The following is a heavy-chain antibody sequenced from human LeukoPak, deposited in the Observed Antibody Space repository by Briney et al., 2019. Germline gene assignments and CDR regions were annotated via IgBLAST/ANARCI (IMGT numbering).Heavy chain of an antibody. CDR1: GGSISSGGYY. CDR3: ARAMVYATYFDY. D-gene: IGHD2-8*01. J-gene: IGHJ4*02. V-gene: IGHV4-31*03. CDR2: IYYSGST. Sequence: KPPETLSLTCTVSGGSISSGGYYWSWIRQHPGKGLEWIGYIYYSGSTYYNPSLKSRVTISVDTSKNQFSLKLSSVTAADTAVYYCARAMVYATYFDYWGQGTLVTVSS.